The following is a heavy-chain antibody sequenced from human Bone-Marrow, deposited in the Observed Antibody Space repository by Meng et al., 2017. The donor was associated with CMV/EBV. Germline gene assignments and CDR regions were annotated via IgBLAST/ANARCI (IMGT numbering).Heavy chain of an antibody. D-gene: IGHD1-26*01. V-gene: IGHV3-9*01. CDR2: ISWNSGSI. J-gene: IGHJ4*02. CDR1: GFTFDDYA. CDR3: ARDSGWELRAEVSY. Sequence: SLKISCAASGFTFDDYAMHWVRQPPGKGLEWVSGISWNSGSIGYADSVKGRFTISRDNAKNSLYLQMNSLRAEDTAVYYCARDSGWELRAEVSYWGQGTLVTVSS.